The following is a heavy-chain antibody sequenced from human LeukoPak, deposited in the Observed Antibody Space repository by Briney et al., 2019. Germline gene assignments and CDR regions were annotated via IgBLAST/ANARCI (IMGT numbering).Heavy chain of an antibody. CDR3: ARSFDI. V-gene: IGHV3-64D*09. CDR1: GFIFSSYA. CDR2: ISNNGGST. J-gene: IGHJ3*02. Sequence: GGSLRLSCSASGFIFSSYAIHWVRQAPGKGLEYVSAISNNGGSTYYTDSVKGRFTISRDNSKNTLYLQMSSLRPEDTAVYYCARSFDIWGQGTMVTVSS.